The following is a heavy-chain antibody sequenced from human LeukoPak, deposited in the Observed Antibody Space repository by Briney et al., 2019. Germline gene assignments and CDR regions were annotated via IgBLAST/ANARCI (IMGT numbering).Heavy chain of an antibody. V-gene: IGHV3-23*01. Sequence: GGSLRLSCAASGFIFSNYAISWVRQAPGKGLEWVSGISGSGVNIVYADSMKGRFTTSRDNSQNVVYLQMNSLRAEDTAVYYCAITYSGFFDYWGQGTLVTVSS. D-gene: IGHD6-19*01. CDR3: AITYSGFFDY. CDR1: GFIFSNYA. J-gene: IGHJ4*02. CDR2: ISGSGVNI.